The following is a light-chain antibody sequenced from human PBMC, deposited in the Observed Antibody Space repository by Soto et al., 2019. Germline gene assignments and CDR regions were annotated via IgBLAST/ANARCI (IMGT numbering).Light chain of an antibody. CDR3: QQYNSYSS. CDR2: KAS. Sequence: DIQMTQSPSTLSASVGDRVTITCRASQSISSWLASYQQKPGKAPKLLIYKASSLESGVPSRFSGSGSGTEFTLTISSLQPDAFATYYCQQYNSYSSFGQGTKVEIK. J-gene: IGKJ1*01. V-gene: IGKV1-5*03. CDR1: QSISSW.